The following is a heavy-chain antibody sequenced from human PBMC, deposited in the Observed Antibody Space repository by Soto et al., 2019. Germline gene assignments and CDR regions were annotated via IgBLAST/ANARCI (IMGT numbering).Heavy chain of an antibody. CDR3: ARQSLGNIRLRGFDY. CDR1: GFTFSDYG. Sequence: GGSLRLSCAASGFTFSDYGMHWVRQAPGKGLEWVAVIWYDGSEKYYADSVKGRFTISRDNSKNTLYLQMNSLRAEDTALYYCARQSLGNIRLRGFDYWGQGALVT. J-gene: IGHJ4*02. V-gene: IGHV3-33*01. D-gene: IGHD1-1*01. CDR2: IWYDGSEK.